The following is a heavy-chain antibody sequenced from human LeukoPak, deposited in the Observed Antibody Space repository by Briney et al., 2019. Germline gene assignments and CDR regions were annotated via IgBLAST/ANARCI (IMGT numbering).Heavy chain of an antibody. V-gene: IGHV5-51*01. CDR1: GYSFTSYW. Sequence: GESLKISCKGSGYSFTSYWIGWVRQRPGKGLEWMGIIYPGDSDTRYSPSFQGQVTMSAVKSISTAYLQWSSLKASDTAMYYCARQYCSTTNCPFDYWGQGTLVTVSS. CDR2: IYPGDSDT. D-gene: IGHD2-2*01. J-gene: IGHJ4*02. CDR3: ARQYCSTTNCPFDY.